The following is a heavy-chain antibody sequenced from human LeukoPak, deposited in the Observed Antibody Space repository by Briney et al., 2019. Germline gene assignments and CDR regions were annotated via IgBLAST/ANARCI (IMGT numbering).Heavy chain of an antibody. J-gene: IGHJ5*02. D-gene: IGHD5-12*01. Sequence: GGSLRLSCAASGFTFSNYWMHWVRQVPGKGLFWVARIKNDGSITMYADSVKGRFTISRDNPKNTLYLQMNSLRAEDTAVYYCARETGYSGYDHWGQGTLVTVSS. CDR2: IKNDGSIT. CDR1: GFTFSNYW. CDR3: ARETGYSGYDH. V-gene: IGHV3-74*03.